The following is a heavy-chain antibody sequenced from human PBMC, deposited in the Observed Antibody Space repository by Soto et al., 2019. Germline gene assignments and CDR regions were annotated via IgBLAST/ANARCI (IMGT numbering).Heavy chain of an antibody. CDR3: AHSPEASIQQQLVEYFDY. J-gene: IGHJ4*02. V-gene: IGHV2-5*02. CDR2: IYWDDDK. D-gene: IGHD6-13*01. CDR1: GFSLSTSGVG. Sequence: SGPTLVNPTQTLTLTCTFSGFSLSTSGVGVGWIRQPPGKALEWLALIYWDDDKRYSPSLKSRLTITKDTSKNQVVLTMTNMDPVDTATYYCAHSPEASIQQQLVEYFDYWGQGTLVTVSS.